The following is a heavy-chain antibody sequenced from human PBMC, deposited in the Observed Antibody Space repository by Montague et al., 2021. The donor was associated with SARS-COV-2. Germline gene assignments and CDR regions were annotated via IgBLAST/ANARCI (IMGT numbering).Heavy chain of an antibody. CDR2: INHSGST. J-gene: IGHJ6*02. D-gene: IGHD6-13*01. Sequence: SETLSLTCAVYGGSFSGYYWSWIRQPPGKGLEWIGEINHSGSTNYNPSLKSRVTISVDTSKNQFSLKLSSVTAADTAVYYCARAGVAAGTTAETYYYYGMDVWGQGTLVTVSS. CDR1: GGSFSGYY. V-gene: IGHV4-34*01. CDR3: ARAGVAAGTTAETYYYYGMDV.